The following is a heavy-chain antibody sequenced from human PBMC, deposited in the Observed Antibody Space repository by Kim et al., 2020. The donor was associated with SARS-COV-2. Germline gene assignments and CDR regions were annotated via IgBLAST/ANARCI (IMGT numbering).Heavy chain of an antibody. CDR3: ATVVAYGSGSYYNEIFGFDP. Sequence: ASVKVSCKVSGYTLTELSMHWVRQAPGKGLEWMGGFDPEDGETIYAQKFQGRVTMTEDTSTDTAYMELSSLRSEDTAVYYCATVVAYGSGSYYNEIFGFDPWGQGTLVTVSS. V-gene: IGHV1-24*01. J-gene: IGHJ5*02. CDR1: GYTLTELS. CDR2: FDPEDGET. D-gene: IGHD3-10*01.